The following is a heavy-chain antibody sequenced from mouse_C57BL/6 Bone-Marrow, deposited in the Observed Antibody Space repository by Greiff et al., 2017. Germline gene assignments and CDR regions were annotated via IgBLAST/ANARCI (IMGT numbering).Heavy chain of an antibody. CDR3: ARSTYEDLDY. CDR2: ISSGSSTI. D-gene: IGHD5-1*01. CDR1: GFTFSDYG. V-gene: IGHV5-17*01. J-gene: IGHJ2*01. Sequence: EVQLVESGGGLVKPGGSLKLSCAASGFTFSDYGMHWVRQAPEQGLEWVAYISSGSSTIYYEDTVKGRFTISIDNAKNTLFLQVTSLRSDDTAMYYCARSTYEDLDYWGQGTTLTVSS.